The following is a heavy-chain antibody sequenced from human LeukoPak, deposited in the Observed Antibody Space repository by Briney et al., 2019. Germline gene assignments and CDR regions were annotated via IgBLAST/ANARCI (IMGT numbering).Heavy chain of an antibody. Sequence: SETLSLTCAVYGGSFSGYYWSWIRQPPGKGLEWIGEINHSGSTNYNPSLKSRVTISVDTSKNQFSLKLSSVTAADTAVYYCARRVAMVRIFDYWGQGTLVTVSS. D-gene: IGHD5-18*01. CDR3: ARRVAMVRIFDY. CDR2: INHSGST. J-gene: IGHJ4*02. CDR1: GGSFSGYY. V-gene: IGHV4-34*01.